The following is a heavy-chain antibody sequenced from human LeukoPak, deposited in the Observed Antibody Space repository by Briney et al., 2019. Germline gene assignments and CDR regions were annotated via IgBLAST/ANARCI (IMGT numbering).Heavy chain of an antibody. V-gene: IGHV3-30*04. CDR2: ISYDGSNK. CDR1: GFTFSSYA. Sequence: PGRSLRLSCAASGFTFSSYAMHRVRQAPGKGLEWVAVISYDGSNKYYADSVKGRFTISRDNSKNTLYLQMNSLRAEDTAVYYCARGYYDSSGYYSSFDYWGQGTLVTVSS. CDR3: ARGYYDSSGYYSSFDY. J-gene: IGHJ4*02. D-gene: IGHD3-22*01.